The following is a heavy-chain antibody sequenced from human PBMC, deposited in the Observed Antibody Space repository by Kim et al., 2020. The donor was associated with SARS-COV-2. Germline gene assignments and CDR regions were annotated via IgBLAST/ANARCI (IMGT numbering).Heavy chain of an antibody. D-gene: IGHD5-12*01. V-gene: IGHV3-30*04. J-gene: IGHJ3*02. CDR1: GFTFSSYA. Sequence: GGSLRLSCAASGFTFSSYAMHWVRQAPGKGLEWVAVISYDGSNKYYADSVKGRFTISRDNSKNTLYLQMNSLRAEDTAVYYCARDPRRATYGAFDIWGQGTMVTVSS. CDR2: ISYDGSNK. CDR3: ARDPRRATYGAFDI.